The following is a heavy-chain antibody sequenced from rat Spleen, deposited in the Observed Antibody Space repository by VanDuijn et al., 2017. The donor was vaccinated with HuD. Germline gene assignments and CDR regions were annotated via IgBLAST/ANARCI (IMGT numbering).Heavy chain of an antibody. J-gene: IGHJ3*01. Sequence: EVQLVESVLCLVQPGRSLKLSCAASGFPFSDYNMAWVRQAPKKGLEWVATIIYDGSRTYYRDSVKGRFTISRDNAKSIQYLQLDSLRSEDTATYYCAIRDGGFPGWGQGTLVTVSS. V-gene: IGHV5S10*01. CDR3: AIRDGGFPG. CDR2: IIYDGSRT. CDR1: GFPFSDYN. D-gene: IGHD1-11*01.